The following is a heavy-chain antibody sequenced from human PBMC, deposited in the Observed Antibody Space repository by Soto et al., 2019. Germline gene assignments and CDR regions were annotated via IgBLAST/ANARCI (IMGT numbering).Heavy chain of an antibody. CDR1: GYTFTSYD. Sequence: ASVKVSGTASGYTFTSYDINCVRQATGQDFEWMGWMNPNSGNTAYAQKFQGRVTMTRDTSKSTAFMELSSLTSEDTAVYYCARGPRNWGVDYWGQGTLVTVSS. V-gene: IGHV1-8*02. CDR2: MNPNSGNT. J-gene: IGHJ4*02. CDR3: ARGPRNWGVDY. D-gene: IGHD7-27*01.